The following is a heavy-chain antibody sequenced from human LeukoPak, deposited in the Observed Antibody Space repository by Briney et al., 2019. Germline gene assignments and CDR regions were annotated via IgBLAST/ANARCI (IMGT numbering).Heavy chain of an antibody. CDR2: IYHSGST. J-gene: IGHJ3*02. V-gene: IGHV4-59*12. CDR3: ARGGRITMSENAFDI. D-gene: IGHD3-22*01. Sequence: SETLSLTCTVSGGSISSYYWSWIRQPPGKGLEWIGYIYHSGSTYYNPSLKSRVTISVDRSKNQFSLKLSSVTAADTAVYYCARGGRITMSENAFDIWGQGTVVTVSS. CDR1: GGSISSYY.